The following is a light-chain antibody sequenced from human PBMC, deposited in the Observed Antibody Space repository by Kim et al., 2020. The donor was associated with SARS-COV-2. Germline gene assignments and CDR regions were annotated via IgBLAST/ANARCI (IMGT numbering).Light chain of an antibody. CDR1: QGISNY. J-gene: IGKJ1*01. V-gene: IGKV1-27*01. CDR2: AAS. Sequence: SVGDRVTITCRASQGISNYLAWYQQKPRKVPKLLIYAASALQSGVPSRFSGSGSGTGFTLTISSLQPEDVATYYCQKYNSAPQWTFGQGTKVDIK. CDR3: QKYNSAPQWT.